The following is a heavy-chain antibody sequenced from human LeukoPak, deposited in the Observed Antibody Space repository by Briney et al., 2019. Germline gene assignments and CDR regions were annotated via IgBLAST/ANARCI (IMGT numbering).Heavy chain of an antibody. J-gene: IGHJ6*02. CDR2: INSGGST. D-gene: IGHD1-14*01. V-gene: IGHV3-23*01. CDR3: AKDVYGYYYGMDV. Sequence: GGSLRLSCAASGFTFSSYAMSWVRQAPGKGLEWVSAINSGGSTFYADSVKGRFTISRDISRNTLYLQMNSLRAEGTAVYYCAKDVYGYYYGMDVWGQGTTVTVSS. CDR1: GFTFSSYA.